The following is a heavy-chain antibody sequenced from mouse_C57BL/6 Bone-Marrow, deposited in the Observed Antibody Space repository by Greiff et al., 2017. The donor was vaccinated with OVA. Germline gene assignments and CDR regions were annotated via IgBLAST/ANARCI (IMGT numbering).Heavy chain of an antibody. Sequence: VQLQQSVAELVRPGASVKLSCTASGFNIKDDYMHWVKQRPEQGLEWIGWIDPENGDTEYASKFQGKATITADTSSNTAYLQLSSLTSEDTAVYYCTTGGNYDWFAYWGQGTLVTVSA. V-gene: IGHV14-4*01. D-gene: IGHD2-1*01. J-gene: IGHJ3*01. CDR3: TTGGNYDWFAY. CDR1: GFNIKDDY. CDR2: IDPENGDT.